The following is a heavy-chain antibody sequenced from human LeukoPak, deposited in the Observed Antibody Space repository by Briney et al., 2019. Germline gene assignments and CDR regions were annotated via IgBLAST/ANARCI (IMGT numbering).Heavy chain of an antibody. CDR2: VYADGTT. CDR1: GFTFNNYN. CDR3: ARAKEDTALVLDY. V-gene: IGHV3-53*01. J-gene: IGHJ4*02. D-gene: IGHD5-18*01. Sequence: PGGSLRLSCAASGFTFNNYNMNWVRQAPGKGLEWVSVVYADGTTYYAESVKGRFTISRDRSQNTLYLQMNSLRAEDTAMYYCARAKEDTALVLDYWGQGTLVTVSS.